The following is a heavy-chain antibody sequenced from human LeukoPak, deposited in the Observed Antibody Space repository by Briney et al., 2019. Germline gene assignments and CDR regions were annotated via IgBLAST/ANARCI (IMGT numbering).Heavy chain of an antibody. D-gene: IGHD6-19*01. CDR2: IYPGDSEA. CDR3: ARCKAVAGTINAFDF. CDR1: GSSFTSYW. Sequence: GESLKISCKGSGSSFTSYWIGWVRQMPGKDVEWMGIIYPGDSEARYSPSFRGQVTISADKSINTAYLQWSSLKASDTAMYYCARCKAVAGTINAFDFWGQGTMVTVSS. V-gene: IGHV5-51*01. J-gene: IGHJ3*01.